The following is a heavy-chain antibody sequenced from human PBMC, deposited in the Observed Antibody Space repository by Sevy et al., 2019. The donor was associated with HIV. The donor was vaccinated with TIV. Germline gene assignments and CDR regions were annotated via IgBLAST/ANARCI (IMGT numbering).Heavy chain of an antibody. CDR1: GFTFSSYW. J-gene: IGHJ3*02. CDR3: ARGEGYCSGGSCYAWGAFDI. Sequence: GGSLRLSCAASGFTFSSYWMSWVRQAPGKGLEWVANIKQDGSEKYYVDSVKGRFTISRDNAKNSLNLQMNSLRAEDTAVYYCARGEGYCSGGSCYAWGAFDIWGQGTMVTVSS. V-gene: IGHV3-7*03. CDR2: IKQDGSEK. D-gene: IGHD2-15*01.